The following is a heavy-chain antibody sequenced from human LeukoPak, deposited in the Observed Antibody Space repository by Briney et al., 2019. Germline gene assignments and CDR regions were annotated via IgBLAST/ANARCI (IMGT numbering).Heavy chain of an antibody. CDR2: INHSGST. D-gene: IGHD6-13*01. Sequence: PSETLSLTCAVYGGSFSGYYWSWIRQPPGKGLEWIGEINHSGSTNYNPSLKSRVTISVDKSKNQFSLKLSSVTAADTAVYYCARGVAAGPNYYYMDVWGKGTTVTVSS. CDR3: ARGVAAGPNYYYMDV. J-gene: IGHJ6*03. CDR1: GGSFSGYY. V-gene: IGHV4-34*01.